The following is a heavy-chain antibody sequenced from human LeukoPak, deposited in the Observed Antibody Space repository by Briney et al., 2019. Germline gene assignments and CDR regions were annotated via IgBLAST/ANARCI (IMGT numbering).Heavy chain of an antibody. V-gene: IGHV3-53*01. D-gene: IGHD1-1*01. Sequence: HPGGSLRLSCAASGFTVSSNYMSWVRQAPGKGQDLVSVIYSGGSTYYADSVKGRFTISRDNSKNTLYLQMNSLRAEDTAVYYCARERVRRYFDYWGQGTLVTVSS. J-gene: IGHJ4*02. CDR2: IYSGGST. CDR3: ARERVRRYFDY. CDR1: GFTVSSNY.